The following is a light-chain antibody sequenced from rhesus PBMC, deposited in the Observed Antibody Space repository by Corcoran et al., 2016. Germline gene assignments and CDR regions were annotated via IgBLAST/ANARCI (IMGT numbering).Light chain of an antibody. J-gene: IGKJ4*01. V-gene: IGKV1-33*02. CDR3: HQHNSNPLT. CDR2: AAS. CDR1: QGNSNW. Sequence: DIQMTQSPSSLSASVGDRVTIICQASQGNSNWLAWYQQKTGKAPKLLIYAASSLQSGVPSRFSGSGSGTEFTLPISSLQPEDFTASYCHQHNSNPLTFGGGTKVEIK.